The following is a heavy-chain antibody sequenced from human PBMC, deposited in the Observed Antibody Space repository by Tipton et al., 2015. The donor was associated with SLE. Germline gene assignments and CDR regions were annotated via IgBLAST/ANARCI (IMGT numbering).Heavy chain of an antibody. CDR1: GASISGSNYY. D-gene: IGHD3-22*01. Sequence: GLVKPSETLSLTCTVSGASISGSNYYWDWIRQPPGKGLEWIGRIYSSGSTNYKSSLQSRVTISLDTSNNQFSLRLHSVTVADTAVYYCARGGLYETSAYSVGFDIWGQGTLVTVSP. CDR3: ARGGLYETSAYSVGFDI. V-gene: IGHV4-39*07. J-gene: IGHJ3*02. CDR2: IYSSGST.